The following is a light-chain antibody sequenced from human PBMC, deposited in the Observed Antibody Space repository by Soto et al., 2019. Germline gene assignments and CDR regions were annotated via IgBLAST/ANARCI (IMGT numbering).Light chain of an antibody. J-gene: IGLJ1*01. Sequence: QSVLTHPPSVSAAPGQKVTISCSGSSSNIGGNSVSWYQQLPGTAPKLLIYDDNKRPSGIPDRFSGYKSGTSATLGITGFQTGDEADYYCGSWDSSLSAYVFGPGTKLTVL. CDR1: SSNIGGNS. CDR3: GSWDSSLSAYV. CDR2: DDN. V-gene: IGLV1-51*01.